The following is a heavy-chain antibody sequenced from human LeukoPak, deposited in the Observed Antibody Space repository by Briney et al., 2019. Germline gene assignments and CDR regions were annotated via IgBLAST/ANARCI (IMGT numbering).Heavy chain of an antibody. CDR2: VSAYKGYT. CDR3: AREAVSFVAVANDGYFDF. J-gene: IGHJ4*02. V-gene: IGHV1-18*01. CDR1: GYVFNSFG. D-gene: IGHD6-19*01. Sequence: ASVMVSCKTSGYVFNSFGITWLRQAPGQGLEWMGWVSAYKGYTSHAQKFPDRVIMTTDTSTTTAYMELRNLKSDDTAVYYCAREAVSFVAVANDGYFDFWGQGSLVIVSS.